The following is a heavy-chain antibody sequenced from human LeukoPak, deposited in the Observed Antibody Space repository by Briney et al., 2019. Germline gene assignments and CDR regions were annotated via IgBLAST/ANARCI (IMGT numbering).Heavy chain of an antibody. D-gene: IGHD6-13*01. CDR3: AKEGRIAAGTGDYFDY. Sequence: QSGGSLRLSCAASGFTSSSYAMSWVRQAPGKGREGGSGISANGDTTKYADSVKGRFTISRDNAKNTVLLQMNSLRADDTAVYYCAKEGRIAAGTGDYFDYWGQGTLVTVSS. CDR1: GFTSSSYA. CDR2: ISANGDTT. V-gene: IGHV3-23*01. J-gene: IGHJ4*02.